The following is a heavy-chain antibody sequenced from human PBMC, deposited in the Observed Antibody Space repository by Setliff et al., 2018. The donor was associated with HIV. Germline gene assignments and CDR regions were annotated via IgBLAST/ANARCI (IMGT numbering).Heavy chain of an antibody. J-gene: IGHJ5*02. CDR2: LYPCDSDT. CDR1: GYSFTTYW. CDR3: ARAPNSPYYSNVWYADH. Sequence: PGESLKISCKTSGYSFTTYWIGWVRQMPGKGLEWMAILYPCDSDTRYSPSFQSQVTVSADKSIGTAYLQWNSLKASDTALYFCARAPNSPYYSNVWYADHWGQGTLVTVSS. V-gene: IGHV5-51*01. D-gene: IGHD3-22*01.